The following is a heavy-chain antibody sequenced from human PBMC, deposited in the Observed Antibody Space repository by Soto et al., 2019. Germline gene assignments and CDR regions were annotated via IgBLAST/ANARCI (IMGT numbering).Heavy chain of an antibody. CDR3: ARVWMGAFDY. D-gene: IGHD1-26*01. J-gene: IGHJ4*02. CDR2: IYYSGST. Sequence: QVQLQESGPGLVKPSEPLSLTCTVSGGSVSSGSYYWSWIRQPPGKGLEWIGYIYYSGSTNYNPSLKSRVTISVDTSKNQFSLKLSSVTAADTAVYCCARVWMGAFDYWGQGTLVTVSS. CDR1: GGSVSSGSYY. V-gene: IGHV4-61*01.